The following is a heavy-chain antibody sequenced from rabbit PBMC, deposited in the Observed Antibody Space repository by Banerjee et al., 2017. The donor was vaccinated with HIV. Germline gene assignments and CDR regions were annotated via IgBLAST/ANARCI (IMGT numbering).Heavy chain of an antibody. Sequence: QEQLVESGGGLVQPEGSLTLTCTASGFTISSSYWICWVRQAPGKGLEWIGCIVAGSSGITYYASWAKGRFTISKTSSTTVTLQMTSLTAADTATYFCARGDSIGGDGYDLWGPGTLVTVS. CDR1: GFTISSSYW. D-gene: IGHD6-1*01. CDR3: ARGDSIGGDGYDL. CDR2: IVAGSSGIT. J-gene: IGHJ4*01. V-gene: IGHV1S45*01.